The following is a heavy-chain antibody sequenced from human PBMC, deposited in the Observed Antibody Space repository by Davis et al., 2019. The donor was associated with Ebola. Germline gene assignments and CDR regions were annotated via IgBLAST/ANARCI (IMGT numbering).Heavy chain of an antibody. J-gene: IGHJ4*02. CDR1: GGSFSGYY. CDR2: INHSGST. CDR3: ARGEWLPQ. V-gene: IGHV4-34*01. D-gene: IGHD6-19*01. Sequence: PSETLSLTCAVYGGSFSGYYWSWIRQPPGKGLEWIGEINHSGSTNYNPSLKSRVTISVDTSKNQFSLKLSSVTAADTAVYYCARGEWLPQWGQGTLVTVSS.